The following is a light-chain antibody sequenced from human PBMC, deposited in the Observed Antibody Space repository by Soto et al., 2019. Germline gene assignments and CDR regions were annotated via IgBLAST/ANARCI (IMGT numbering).Light chain of an antibody. J-gene: IGLJ3*02. Sequence: QSVLTQPPSASVSPGQAVPISCTGTSSDVGGYNYVSWYQQHPGKAPKLMIYEVSKRPSGVPDRFSGSKSGNTASLTVSGLQAEDEADYYCSSYAGSNNLVFGGGTKVTVL. CDR1: SSDVGGYNY. V-gene: IGLV2-8*01. CDR3: SSYAGSNNLV. CDR2: EVS.